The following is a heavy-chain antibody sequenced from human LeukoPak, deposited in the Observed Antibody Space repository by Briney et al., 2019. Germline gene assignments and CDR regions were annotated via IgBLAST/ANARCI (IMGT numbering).Heavy chain of an antibody. J-gene: IGHJ4*02. CDR2: IRSKANSYAT. CDR1: GFTFSGSA. D-gene: IGHD3-22*01. CDR3: TRLVDPYYYDSSGYSVDY. V-gene: IGHV3-73*01. Sequence: GGSLRLSCAASGFTFSGSAMHWVRQASGKGLEWVGRIRSKANSYATAYAASVEGRFTISRDDSKNTAYLQMNSLKTEDTAVYYCTRLVDPYYYDSSGYSVDYWGQGTLVTVSS.